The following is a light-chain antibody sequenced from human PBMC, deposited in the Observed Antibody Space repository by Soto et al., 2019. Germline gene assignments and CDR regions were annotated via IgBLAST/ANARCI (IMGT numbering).Light chain of an antibody. Sequence: DIQMTQSPSSLSASVGDRVTITCRASQGISNYLAWYQQKPGKAPKLLIYAASTLEAGVPSRFSGSGSGTDFTLTISCLQPEDVATYYCHKYNSALLTFGQGTRLEIK. CDR1: QGISNY. J-gene: IGKJ5*01. V-gene: IGKV1-27*01. CDR3: HKYNSALLT. CDR2: AAS.